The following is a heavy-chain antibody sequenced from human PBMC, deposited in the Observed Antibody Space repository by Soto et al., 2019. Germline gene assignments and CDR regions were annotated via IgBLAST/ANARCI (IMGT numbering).Heavy chain of an antibody. Sequence: QVQLVQSGAEVKKPGASVKVSCKASGYTFTSYAMHWVRQAPRQRLEWMGWINAGNGNTKYSQKFQGRVTITRDTSASTAYMELSSLRSEDTAVYYCASGTAARPSHYYYYYGMDVWGQGTTVTVSS. CDR2: INAGNGNT. CDR1: GYTFTSYA. D-gene: IGHD6-6*01. V-gene: IGHV1-3*01. J-gene: IGHJ6*02. CDR3: ASGTAARPSHYYYYYGMDV.